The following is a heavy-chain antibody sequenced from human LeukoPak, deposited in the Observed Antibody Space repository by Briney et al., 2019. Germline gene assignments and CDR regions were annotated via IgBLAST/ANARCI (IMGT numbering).Heavy chain of an antibody. CDR3: ANDPYPDNYYDSSGYPNWFDP. D-gene: IGHD3-22*01. J-gene: IGHJ5*02. CDR2: ISYDGSNK. V-gene: IGHV3-30*18. Sequence: PGGSLRLSCAASGFTFSSYGMHWVRQAPGKGLEWVAVISYDGSNKYYADSVKGRFTTSRDNSKNTLYLQMNSLRAEDTAVYYCANDPYPDNYYDSSGYPNWFDPWGQGTLVTGSS. CDR1: GFTFSSYG.